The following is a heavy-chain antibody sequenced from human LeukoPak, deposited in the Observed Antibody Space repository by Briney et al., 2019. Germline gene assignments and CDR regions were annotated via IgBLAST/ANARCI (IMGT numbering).Heavy chain of an antibody. Sequence: QPGGSLRLSCAASEFTFSAYWMHWVRQAPGKGLVWVSRIRGDGSMTNYADSVKGRFTISRDNAKNTLYLQMNSLRLEDTAVYYCARENLAAAADYWGQGTVVTVSS. J-gene: IGHJ4*02. D-gene: IGHD6-25*01. CDR1: EFTFSAYW. CDR2: IRGDGSMT. V-gene: IGHV3-74*01. CDR3: ARENLAAAADY.